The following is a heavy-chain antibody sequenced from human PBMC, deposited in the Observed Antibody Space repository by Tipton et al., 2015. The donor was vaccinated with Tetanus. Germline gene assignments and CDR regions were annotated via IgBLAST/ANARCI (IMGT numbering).Heavy chain of an antibody. Sequence: QLVQSGAEMKKPGASVKVSRTASGYTFTNYYIYWVRQAPGQGLEWMGWIDPNSGGTVYAQKFQGRVTMTRDTSISTAYMELRSLGSDDTAVYYCARDRGDYIYYGMDVWGPGTTVTVS. V-gene: IGHV1-2*02. CDR2: IDPNSGGT. CDR3: ARDRGDYIYYGMDV. CDR1: GYTFTNYY. D-gene: IGHD3-22*01. J-gene: IGHJ6*02.